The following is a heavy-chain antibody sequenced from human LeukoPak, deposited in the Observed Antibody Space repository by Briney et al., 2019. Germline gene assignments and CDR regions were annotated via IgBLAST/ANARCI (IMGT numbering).Heavy chain of an antibody. D-gene: IGHD3-22*01. J-gene: IGHJ4*02. CDR1: GGTFSSYA. Sequence: SVKVSCKASGGTFSSYAISWVRQAPGQGIEWMGGIIPIFGKANYAQKLEGRVTITADESTSTAYMELSSLRSEDTAVYYCAAHNYYDSSGYYYLDYWGQGTLVTASS. V-gene: IGHV1-69*01. CDR2: IIPIFGKA. CDR3: AAHNYYDSSGYYYLDY.